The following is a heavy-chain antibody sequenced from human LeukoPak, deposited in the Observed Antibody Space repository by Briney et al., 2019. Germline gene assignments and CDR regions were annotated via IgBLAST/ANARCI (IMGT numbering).Heavy chain of an antibody. CDR2: IYYSGST. CDR1: GGSISSGGYY. J-gene: IGHJ6*02. V-gene: IGHV4-31*03. CDR3: ARDPWSGSSGYHPLYYGMDV. D-gene: IGHD3-22*01. Sequence: IPSETLSLTCTVSGGSISSGGYYWSWIRQHPGKGLEWIGYIYYSGSTYYNPSLKSRVTISVDTSKNQFSLKLSSVTAADTAVYYCARDPWSGSSGYHPLYYGMDVWGQGTTVTVSS.